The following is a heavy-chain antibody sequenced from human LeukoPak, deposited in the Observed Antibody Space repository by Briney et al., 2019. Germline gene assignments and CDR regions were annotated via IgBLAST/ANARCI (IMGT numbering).Heavy chain of an antibody. Sequence: SETLSLTCTVSGGSVSSERYHWRCIRQPPGKGLEWLAYIFNSGNSNYNPSLKSRVTISVETFQNQFSLKLNSVTAADTAQYHCARGVGGVREVFDIWGQGTMVTVSS. J-gene: IGHJ3*02. CDR1: GGSVSSERYH. V-gene: IGHV4-61*01. CDR2: IFNSGNS. CDR3: ARGVGGVREVFDI. D-gene: IGHD3-16*01.